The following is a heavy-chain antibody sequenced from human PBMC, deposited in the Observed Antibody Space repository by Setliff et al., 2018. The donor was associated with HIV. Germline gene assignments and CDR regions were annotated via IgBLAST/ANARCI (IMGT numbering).Heavy chain of an antibody. J-gene: IGHJ4*02. CDR1: GYTFTGYY. V-gene: IGHV1-2*02. D-gene: IGHD5-12*01. Sequence: ASVKVSCKASGYTFTGYYMHWVRQAPGQGLEWMGWINPNSGDTNYAQKFQGRVTMTTDTSISTAYMEIKKLTSDDTAVYYCARDNRTGYSGGWPLDYWGQGTVVTV. CDR2: INPNSGDT. CDR3: ARDNRTGYSGGWPLDY.